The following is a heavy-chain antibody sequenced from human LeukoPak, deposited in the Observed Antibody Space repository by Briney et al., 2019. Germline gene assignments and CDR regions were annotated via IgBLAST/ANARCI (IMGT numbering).Heavy chain of an antibody. J-gene: IGHJ4*02. D-gene: IGHD5-18*01. V-gene: IGHV1-69*13. CDR1: GGTFSSYA. Sequence: ASVKVPCKASGGTFSSYAISWVRQAPGQGLECMGGIIPIFGTANYAQKFQGRVTITADESTSTAYMELSSLRSEDTAVYYCARDRIGSYGYRGYYFDYWGQGTLVTVSS. CDR2: IIPIFGTA. CDR3: ARDRIGSYGYRGYYFDY.